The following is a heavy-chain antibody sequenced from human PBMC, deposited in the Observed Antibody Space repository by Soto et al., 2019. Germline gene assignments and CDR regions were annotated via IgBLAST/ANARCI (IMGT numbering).Heavy chain of an antibody. J-gene: IGHJ6*02. CDR2: IRSKANSYAT. Sequence: GGSLRLSCAASGFTFSGSAMHWVRQASGRGLEWVGRIRSKANSYATAYAASVKGRFTISRDDSKNTAYLQMNSLKTEDTAVYYCTRLATIYYYYGMDVWGQGTTVTVSS. CDR3: TRLATIYYYYGMDV. CDR1: GFTFSGSA. D-gene: IGHD5-12*01. V-gene: IGHV3-73*01.